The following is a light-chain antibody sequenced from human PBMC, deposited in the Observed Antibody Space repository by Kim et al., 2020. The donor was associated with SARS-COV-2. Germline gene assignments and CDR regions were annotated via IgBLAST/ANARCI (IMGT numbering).Light chain of an antibody. CDR3: NSRDRNGNHGV. CDR1: SLRNYF. Sequence: SSELTQDPAVSVALGQTVRLTCQGVSLRNYFASWYQQKPGQAPVLVMYNRNNRPSGIPDRFSGSRSGNTASLTITGAQAEDEADYYCNSRDRNGNHGVFGGGTQLTVL. CDR2: NRN. V-gene: IGLV3-19*01. J-gene: IGLJ3*02.